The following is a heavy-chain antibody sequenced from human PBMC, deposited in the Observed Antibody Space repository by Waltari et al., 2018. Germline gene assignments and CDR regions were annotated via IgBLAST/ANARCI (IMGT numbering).Heavy chain of an antibody. J-gene: IGHJ6*03. CDR1: GGTFSSYA. V-gene: IGHV1-69*01. CDR3: ARDIVVVTAMRYYYYYMDV. D-gene: IGHD2-21*02. Sequence: QVQLVQSGAEVQKPGSSVKVSCKASGGTFSSYALSWVRQAPGQRLEWMGGIIPIFGTANYAQKFQGRVTITADESTSTAYMELSSLRSEDTAVYYCARDIVVVTAMRYYYYYMDVWGKGTTVTVSS. CDR2: IIPIFGTA.